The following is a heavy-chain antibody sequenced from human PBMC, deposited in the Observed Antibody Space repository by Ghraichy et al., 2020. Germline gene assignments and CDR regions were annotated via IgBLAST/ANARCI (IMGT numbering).Heavy chain of an antibody. D-gene: IGHD5-18*01. Sequence: GSLSLTCNVSGFSISSGYYWAWIRQPPGKGLEWIGSIFYTGTTYYNPSLKSRVAISLGTSNNQFSLKLRSVTAADTAVYYCSSLGTGYSYGFDYWGQGSLVTVSS. CDR1: GFSISSGYY. V-gene: IGHV4-38-2*02. J-gene: IGHJ4*02. CDR2: IFYTGTT. CDR3: SSLGTGYSYGFDY.